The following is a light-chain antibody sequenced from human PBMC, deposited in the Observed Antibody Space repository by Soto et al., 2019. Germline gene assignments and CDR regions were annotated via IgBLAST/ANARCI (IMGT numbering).Light chain of an antibody. Sequence: VLTQSPGTLSLSPGERATLSCRASQTLSSRHLAWYQQKPGQAPRLLIYGSSSRATGIPARFSGSGSGTDFTLTISSLEPEDFAVYYCQQRSNWPQYTFGQGTKLEIK. CDR2: GSS. V-gene: IGKV3D-20*02. CDR1: QTLSSRH. J-gene: IGKJ2*01. CDR3: QQRSNWPQYT.